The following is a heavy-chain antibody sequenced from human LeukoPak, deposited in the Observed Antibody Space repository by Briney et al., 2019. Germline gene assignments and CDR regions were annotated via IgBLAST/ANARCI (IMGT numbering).Heavy chain of an antibody. Sequence: PSETLSLTCAVYGGSFSGYYWSWIRQPPGKGLEWIGEINHSGSTNYNPFLKSRVTISVDTSKNQFSLKLSSVTAADTAVYYCATKYDFWSGYDYWGQGTLVTVSS. D-gene: IGHD3-3*01. CDR1: GGSFSGYY. V-gene: IGHV4-34*01. J-gene: IGHJ4*02. CDR2: INHSGST. CDR3: ATKYDFWSGYDY.